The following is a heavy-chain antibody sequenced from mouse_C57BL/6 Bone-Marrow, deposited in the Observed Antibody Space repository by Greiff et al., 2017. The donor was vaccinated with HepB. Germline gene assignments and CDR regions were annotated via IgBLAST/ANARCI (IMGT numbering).Heavy chain of an antibody. J-gene: IGHJ3*01. D-gene: IGHD1-1*01. CDR1: FFPFPPSS. V-gene: IGHV10-3*02. Sequence: LLASGGCFFPPPVSFPLSFSSSFFPFPPSSLPFFLPSPFPLFSFFSRLILTSINYATYYADSVKDRFTISRDDSQSMLYLQMNNLKTEDTAMYYCVREDYYGSSSWFAYWGQGTLVTVSA. CDR3: VREDYYGSSSWFAY. CDR2: LILTSINYAT.